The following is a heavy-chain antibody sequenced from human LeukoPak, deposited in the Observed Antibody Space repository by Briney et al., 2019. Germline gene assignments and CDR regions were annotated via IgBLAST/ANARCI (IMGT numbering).Heavy chain of an antibody. CDR1: GGSISSYY. V-gene: IGHV4-59*01. CDR3: ARYIVSYPHDAFDI. J-gene: IGHJ3*02. D-gene: IGHD1-26*01. Sequence: SETLSLTCTVSGGSISSYYWSWIRQPPGKGLEWIGYIYYSGTTSYNPSLKSRVTISVDTSKKQFSLKLSSVTAADTAFYYCARYIVSYPHDAFDIWGQGTMVTVSS. CDR2: IYYSGTT.